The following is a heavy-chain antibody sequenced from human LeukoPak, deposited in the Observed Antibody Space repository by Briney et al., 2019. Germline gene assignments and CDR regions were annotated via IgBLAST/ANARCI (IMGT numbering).Heavy chain of an antibody. CDR1: GYRFTTYW. J-gene: IGHJ3*02. CDR2: IYPGDSDT. D-gene: IGHD1-26*01. CDR3: ARRLLGGTSDALDI. V-gene: IGHV5-51*01. Sequence: GESLKISCQVSGYRFTTYWIGWVRQMPGKGLEGMGIIYPGDSDTRYSPSFQGQVTISDDKSLSTAYLQWSSLKASDTAMYYCARRLLGGTSDALDIWGQGTMVTVSS.